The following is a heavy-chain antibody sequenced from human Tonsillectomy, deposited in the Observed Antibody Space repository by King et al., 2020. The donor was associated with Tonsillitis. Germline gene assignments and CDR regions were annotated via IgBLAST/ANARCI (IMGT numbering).Heavy chain of an antibody. CDR1: GGSFSGYY. J-gene: IGHJ4*02. V-gene: IGHV4-34*01. Sequence: VQLPQWGAGLLKPSETLSLTCAVYGGSFSGYYWSWIRQPPGKGLEWIGEINHSGSTNYNPSLKSRVTISVDTSKNQFSLKLGSVTAADTAVYYCARGWGRIDYWGQGTLVTVSS. CDR2: INHSGST. D-gene: IGHD7-27*01. CDR3: ARGWGRIDY.